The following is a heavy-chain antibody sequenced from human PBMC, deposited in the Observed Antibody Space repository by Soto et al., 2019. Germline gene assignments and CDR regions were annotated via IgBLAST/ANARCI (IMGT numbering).Heavy chain of an antibody. CDR1: GYTFTSYG. Sequence: ASVKVSCKASGYTFTSYGISWVRQAPGQGLEWMGWISAYNGNTNYAQKLQGRVTMTTDTSTSTAYMELRSLRSDDTAVYYCARGFGDWSSTSCPYMDVWGKGTTVTGSS. V-gene: IGHV1-18*01. D-gene: IGHD2-2*01. CDR2: ISAYNGNT. J-gene: IGHJ6*03. CDR3: ARGFGDWSSTSCPYMDV.